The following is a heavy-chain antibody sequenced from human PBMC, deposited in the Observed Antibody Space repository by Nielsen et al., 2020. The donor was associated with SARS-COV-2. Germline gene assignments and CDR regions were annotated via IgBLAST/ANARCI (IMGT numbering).Heavy chain of an antibody. CDR1: GFTFSDYY. J-gene: IGHJ6*02. D-gene: IGHD2-15*01. CDR3: ARDSVVVVAATPTPRYYGMDV. CDR2: ISSSGSTI. V-gene: IGHV3-11*04. Sequence: GGSLRLSCAASGFTFSDYYMSWIRQAPGKGLEWVSYISSSGSTIYYADSVKGRFTISRDNAKNSLYLQMNSLRAEDTAVYYCARDSVVVVAATPTPRYYGMDVWGQGTTVTVSS.